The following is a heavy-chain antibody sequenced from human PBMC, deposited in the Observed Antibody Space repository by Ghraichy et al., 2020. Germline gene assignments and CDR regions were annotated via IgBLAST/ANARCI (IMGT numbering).Heavy chain of an antibody. V-gene: IGHV4-59*01. Sequence: SETLSLTCTVSGGSISTYFWSWIRQPPGKGLEWIGYIHYSGNTNYNPSLKSRVTISVHTSKNQFSLNLNSVTGADTAVYFCARGDFGAFDYWGQGTLVTFSS. CDR2: IHYSGNT. J-gene: IGHJ4*02. D-gene: IGHD3-16*01. CDR1: GGSISTYF. CDR3: ARGDFGAFDY.